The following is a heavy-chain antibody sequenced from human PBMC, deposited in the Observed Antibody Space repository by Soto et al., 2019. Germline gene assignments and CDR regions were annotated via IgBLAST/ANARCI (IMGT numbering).Heavy chain of an antibody. V-gene: IGHV3-21*01. D-gene: IGHD3-22*01. Sequence: EVQLVESGGGLVKPGGSLRLSCAASGFTFSSYSMNWVRQAPGKGLEWVSSISSSSSYIYYADSVKGRFTISRDNAKNSLYLQMNSLRAEDTAVYYCARGYHYYDSSGYDNWDACDIWGQGTMVTVSS. CDR1: GFTFSSYS. CDR2: ISSSSSYI. CDR3: ARGYHYYDSSGYDNWDACDI. J-gene: IGHJ3*02.